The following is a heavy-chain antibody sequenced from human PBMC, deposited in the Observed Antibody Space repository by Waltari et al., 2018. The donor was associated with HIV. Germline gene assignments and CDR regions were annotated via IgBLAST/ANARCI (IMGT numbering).Heavy chain of an antibody. D-gene: IGHD5-12*01. CDR2: ISSSGSTI. CDR3: ARLHSDGYNFYAFDI. J-gene: IGHJ3*02. Sequence: EVQLVESGGGLVQPGGSLRLSCAASGFTFSSYEMNWVRQAPGKGLEWVSYISSSGSTIDYADSVKGRFTISRDNAKNSLYLQMNSLRAEDTAVYYCARLHSDGYNFYAFDIWGQGTMVTVSS. V-gene: IGHV3-48*03. CDR1: GFTFSSYE.